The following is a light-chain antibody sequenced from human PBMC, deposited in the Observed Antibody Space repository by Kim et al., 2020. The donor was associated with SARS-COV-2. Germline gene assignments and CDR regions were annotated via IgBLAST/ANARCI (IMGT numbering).Light chain of an antibody. Sequence: EIVLTQSPGTLSLSPGERATLSCRASQRVSSTYLAWYQQKPGQAPRLLIYGASSRATGIPDRFSGSGSGTDFTLTISSLGPEDFAVYLCEHYTNYKWRFGQGTKVDSK. V-gene: IGKV3-20*01. CDR2: GAS. J-gene: IGKJ1*01. CDR1: QRVSSTY. CDR3: EHYTNYKWR.